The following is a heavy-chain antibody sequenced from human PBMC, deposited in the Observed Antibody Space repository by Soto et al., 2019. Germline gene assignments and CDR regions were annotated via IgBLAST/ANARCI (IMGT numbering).Heavy chain of an antibody. CDR1: GFTFSSYA. V-gene: IGHV3-23*01. D-gene: IGHD3-22*01. CDR2: ISGSGGST. CDR3: AKDSGEVVVVIMLDY. J-gene: IGHJ4*02. Sequence: GGSLRLSCAASGFTFSSYAMSWVRQAPGKGLEWVSAISGSGGSTYYADSVKGRFTISRDNSKNTLYLQMNSLRAENTAVYYCAKDSGEVVVVIMLDYWGQGTLVTVSS.